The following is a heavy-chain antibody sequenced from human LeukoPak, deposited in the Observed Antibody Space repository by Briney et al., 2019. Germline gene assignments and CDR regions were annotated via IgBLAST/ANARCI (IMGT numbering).Heavy chain of an antibody. CDR1: GFTFSTYN. V-gene: IGHV3-21*01. CDR2: ISRSSSYI. D-gene: IGHD4-17*01. J-gene: IGHJ4*02. CDR3: ARGGYGDYGVDY. Sequence: GGSLRLSCAASGFTFSTYNMNWVRQAPGKGLEWVSSISRSSSYIYYADSVKGRFTISGDDAKNSLYLQMDSLRAEDTAVYYCARGGYGDYGVDYWGQGTLVTVSS.